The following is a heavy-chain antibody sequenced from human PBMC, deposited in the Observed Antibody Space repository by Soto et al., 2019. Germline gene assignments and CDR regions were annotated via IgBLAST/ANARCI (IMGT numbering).Heavy chain of an antibody. V-gene: IGHV1-18*01. Sequence: ASVKVSCNASGYSFTSYGISWVRQAPGQGLEWMGWISAYNGNTNYAQKLQGRVTMTTDTSTSTAYMELRSLRSDDTAVYYCAHVVTAKSGAFDIWGQGTMVTVSS. CDR2: ISAYNGNT. J-gene: IGHJ3*02. D-gene: IGHD2-21*02. CDR3: AHVVTAKSGAFDI. CDR1: GYSFTSYG.